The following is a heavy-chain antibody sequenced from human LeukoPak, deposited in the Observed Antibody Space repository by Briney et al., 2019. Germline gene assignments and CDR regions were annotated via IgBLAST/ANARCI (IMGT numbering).Heavy chain of an antibody. J-gene: IGHJ5*02. CDR3: ARERYYDSSGYYYDNWFDP. CDR2: IIPILGIA. V-gene: IGHV1-69*04. Sequence: ASVKVSCKASGGTFSSYAISWVRQAPGQGLEWMGRIIPILGIANYAQKFQGRVTITADKSTSTAYMELSGLRSEDTAVYYCARERYYDSSGYYYDNWFDPWGQGTLVTVSS. CDR1: GGTFSSYA. D-gene: IGHD3-22*01.